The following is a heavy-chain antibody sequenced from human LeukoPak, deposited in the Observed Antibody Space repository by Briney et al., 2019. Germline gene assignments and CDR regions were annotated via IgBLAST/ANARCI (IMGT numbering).Heavy chain of an antibody. D-gene: IGHD2-15*01. Sequence: SETLSLTCSVSGGSISPYYWSGIRQPPGKGLEWIGYIYYSGTTNYNPSLQTRVTISVATSKNQFSLKLSSVTAADTALYYCARDRASAGGFDYWGQGTLLTVSS. V-gene: IGHV4-59*01. J-gene: IGHJ4*02. CDR3: ARDRASAGGFDY. CDR2: IYYSGTT. CDR1: GGSISPYY.